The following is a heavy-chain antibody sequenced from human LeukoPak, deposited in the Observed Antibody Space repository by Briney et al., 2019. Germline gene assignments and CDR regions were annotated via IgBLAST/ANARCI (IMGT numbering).Heavy chain of an antibody. Sequence: GGSLRLSCAASGFTFSSCAMNWVRQAPGKGLEWVSTISGSGGSTYNADSVKGRFTIARDNSKNTLYLQMNSLRAEDTAVYFCAKGRGWLQFFDYWGQGTLVTVSS. CDR1: GFTFSSCA. D-gene: IGHD5-24*01. V-gene: IGHV3-23*01. CDR3: AKGRGWLQFFDY. CDR2: ISGSGGST. J-gene: IGHJ4*02.